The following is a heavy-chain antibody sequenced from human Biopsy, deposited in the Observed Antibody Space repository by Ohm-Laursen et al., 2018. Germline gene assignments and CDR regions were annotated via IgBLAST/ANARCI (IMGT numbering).Heavy chain of an antibody. V-gene: IGHV4-4*07. CDR1: SGSISNYS. CDR2: LYTSGDT. J-gene: IGHJ4*02. Sequence: SDTLSLTCTVSSGSISNYSWSWIRQPSGKGLEWIGRLYTSGDTNYNPSLKSRVSVTEDTSKTQFSLRLTAVTASDTAVYFCARGPKPRTGTSYFEDWGRGTLVTVSS. CDR3: ARGPKPRTGTSYFED. D-gene: IGHD1-7*01.